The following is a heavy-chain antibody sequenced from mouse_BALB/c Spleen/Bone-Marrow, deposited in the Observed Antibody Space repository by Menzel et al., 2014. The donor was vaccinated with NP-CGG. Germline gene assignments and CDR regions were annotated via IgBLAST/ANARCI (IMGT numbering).Heavy chain of an antibody. D-gene: IGHD4-1*01. V-gene: IGHV2-2*03. J-gene: IGHJ2*01. Sequence: VQLQESGPGLVQPSQSLSITCTVSGFSFPNYGVHWVRQSPGKGLEWLGVIWSGGSTDYNAAFISRLSISKDNSKSQIFLKINSRQFNDKAIYYCARNPVGRNYFDYWAQGTTPAISS. CDR1: GFSFPNYG. CDR3: ARNPVGRNYFDY. CDR2: IWSGGST.